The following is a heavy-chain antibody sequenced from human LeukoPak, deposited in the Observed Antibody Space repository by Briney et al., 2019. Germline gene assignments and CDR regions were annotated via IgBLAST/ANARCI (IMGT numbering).Heavy chain of an antibody. CDR2: IYHSGST. Sequence: SETLSLTCTVSGGSISSSNWWSWVRQPPGKGLEWIGEIYHSGSTNYNPSLKSRVTISVDKSKNQFSLKLSSVTAADTAVYYCARVVGQQLVLRYFDLWGRGTLVTVSS. V-gene: IGHV4-4*02. D-gene: IGHD6-13*01. J-gene: IGHJ2*01. CDR3: ARVVGQQLVLRYFDL. CDR1: GGSISSSNW.